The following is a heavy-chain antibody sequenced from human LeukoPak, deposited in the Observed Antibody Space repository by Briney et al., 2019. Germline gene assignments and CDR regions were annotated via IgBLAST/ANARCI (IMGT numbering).Heavy chain of an antibody. V-gene: IGHV1-46*01. CDR2: INPSGGST. CDR3: ARGITYYDFWSGYYGRTLDYYYGMDV. D-gene: IGHD3-3*01. J-gene: IGHJ6*02. Sequence: GASVKVSCKASGYTFTSYYMHWVRQAPGQGLEWMGIINPSGGSTSYAQKFQGRVTMTRDTSTSTVYMELSSLRSEDTAVYYCARGITYYDFWSGYYGRTLDYYYGMDVWGQGTTVTVSS. CDR1: GYTFTSYY.